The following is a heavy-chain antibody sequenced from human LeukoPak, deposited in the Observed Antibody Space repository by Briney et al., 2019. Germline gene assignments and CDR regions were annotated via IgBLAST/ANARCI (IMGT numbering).Heavy chain of an antibody. Sequence: SETLSLTCTVSGGSLSSYYWSWVRQPPGEGLEWIGYIYYSGSTDYNPSLKSRVTISVDTSKNQFSLKLSSVTAADTAVYYCARDEDGDYGYGMDVWGQGTTVTVSS. J-gene: IGHJ6*02. D-gene: IGHD4-17*01. V-gene: IGHV4-59*01. CDR3: ARDEDGDYGYGMDV. CDR1: GGSLSSYY. CDR2: IYYSGST.